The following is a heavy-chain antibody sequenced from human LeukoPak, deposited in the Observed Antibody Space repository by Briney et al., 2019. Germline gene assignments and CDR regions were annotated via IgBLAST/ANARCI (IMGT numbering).Heavy chain of an antibody. J-gene: IGHJ4*02. V-gene: IGHV3-9*01. Sequence: PGRSLRLSCAASGFTFDDYAMHWVRQAPGKGLEWVSGISWNSGSIGYADSVKGRFTISRDNAKNSLYLQMNSLRAEDTALYYCAKTLGGYYSPGYYFAYWGQGTLVTVSS. D-gene: IGHD3-22*01. CDR1: GFTFDDYA. CDR2: ISWNSGSI. CDR3: AKTLGGYYSPGYYFAY.